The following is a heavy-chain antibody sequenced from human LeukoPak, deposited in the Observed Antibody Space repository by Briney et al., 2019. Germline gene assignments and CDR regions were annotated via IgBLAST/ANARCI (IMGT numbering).Heavy chain of an antibody. Sequence: GGSLRLSCAASGFTFSSYWMHWVRQAPGKGLVWVSRIKSDGSGTSYADSVEGRFTISRGNAKNTLYLQMNSLRAEDTAVYYCARAMVPLFDYWGQGTLVTVSS. CDR1: GFTFSSYW. V-gene: IGHV3-74*01. CDR3: ARAMVPLFDY. CDR2: IKSDGSGT. D-gene: IGHD4/OR15-4a*01. J-gene: IGHJ4*02.